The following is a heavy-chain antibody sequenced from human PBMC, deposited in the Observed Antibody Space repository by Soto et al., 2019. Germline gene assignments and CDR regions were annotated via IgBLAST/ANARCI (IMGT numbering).Heavy chain of an antibody. CDR3: ARHASMSPFWSGYSKNYYYYMDV. D-gene: IGHD3-3*01. CDR1: GGSISSYY. V-gene: IGHV4-59*08. Sequence: SETLSLTCTVSGGSISSYYWSWIRQPPGKGLEWIGYIYYSGSTNYNPSLKSRVTISVDTSKNQFSLKLSSVTAADTAVYYCARHASMSPFWSGYSKNYYYYMDVWGKGTTVT. J-gene: IGHJ6*03. CDR2: IYYSGST.